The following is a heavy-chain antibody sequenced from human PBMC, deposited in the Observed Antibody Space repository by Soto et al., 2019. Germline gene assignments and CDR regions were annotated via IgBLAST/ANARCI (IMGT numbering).Heavy chain of an antibody. CDR2: IWYDGSNK. Sequence: ESGGGVVQPGRSLRLSCAASGFTFSSYGMHWVRQAPGKGLEWVAVIWYDGSNKYYADSVKGRFTISRDNSKNTLYLQMNSLRAEDTAVYYCARDLGLRFLEWLFYLWGQGTLVTVSS. V-gene: IGHV3-33*01. CDR3: ARDLGLRFLEWLFYL. J-gene: IGHJ4*02. D-gene: IGHD3-3*01. CDR1: GFTFSSYG.